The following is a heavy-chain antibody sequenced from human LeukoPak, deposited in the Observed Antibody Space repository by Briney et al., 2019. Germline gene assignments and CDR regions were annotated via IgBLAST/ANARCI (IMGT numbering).Heavy chain of an antibody. CDR1: GGSISSYY. J-gene: IGHJ3*02. CDR3: ARDRDYGAGAFDI. Sequence: SETLSLTCTVSGGSISSYYWSWIRQPPGKGLEWIGYIYYSGGTNYNPSLKSRVTISVDTSKNQFSLKLSSVTAADTAVYYCARDRDYGAGAFDIWGQGTMVTVSS. D-gene: IGHD4-17*01. CDR2: IYYSGGT. V-gene: IGHV4-59*01.